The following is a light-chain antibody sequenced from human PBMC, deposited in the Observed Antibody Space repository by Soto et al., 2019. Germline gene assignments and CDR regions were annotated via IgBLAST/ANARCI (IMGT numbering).Light chain of an antibody. CDR2: KAS. CDR3: QQYDSYPFT. CDR1: QSINNW. J-gene: IGKJ4*01. Sequence: DIQMNQSPSTLSASVGDRVTITCRASQSINNWLAWYQQKQGKAPKLLISKASNLKSGVPSRFSGTGSGTEFTLTISSLQPDDFASYYCQQYDSYPFTFGGGTKVEI. V-gene: IGKV1-5*03.